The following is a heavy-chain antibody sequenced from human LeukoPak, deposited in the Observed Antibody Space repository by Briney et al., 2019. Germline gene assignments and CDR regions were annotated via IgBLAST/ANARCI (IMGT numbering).Heavy chain of an antibody. CDR3: ARYDDSSGFYPNDAFDI. Sequence: SETLSLTCTVSGGSISSYYWSWIRQPPGKGLEWIGYIDYIGSTNYKPSLKSRVTISVDRSKNQFSLKLSSVTAADTAVYYCARYDDSSGFYPNDAFDIWGQGTMVTVSS. CDR2: IDYIGST. D-gene: IGHD3-22*01. J-gene: IGHJ3*02. CDR1: GGSISSYY. V-gene: IGHV4-59*01.